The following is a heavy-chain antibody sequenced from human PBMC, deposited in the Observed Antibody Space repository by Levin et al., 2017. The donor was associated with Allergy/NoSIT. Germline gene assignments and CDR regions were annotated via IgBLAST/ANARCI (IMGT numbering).Heavy chain of an antibody. Sequence: GESLKISCKASGYTFTSYYMHWVRQAPGQGLEWMGIINPSGGSTSYAQKFQGRVTMTRDTSTSTVYMELSSLRSEDTAVYYCARDPAGAAALSGWFDPWGQGTLVTVSS. CDR2: INPSGGST. CDR1: GYTFTSYY. D-gene: IGHD6-13*01. J-gene: IGHJ5*02. CDR3: ARDPAGAAALSGWFDP. V-gene: IGHV1-46*01.